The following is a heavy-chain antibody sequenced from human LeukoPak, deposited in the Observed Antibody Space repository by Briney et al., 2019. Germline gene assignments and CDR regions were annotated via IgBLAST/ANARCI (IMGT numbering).Heavy chain of an antibody. V-gene: IGHV1-2*06. CDR1: GYIFTGRY. J-gene: IGHJ3*02. CDR3: ARDRGWDAFDI. D-gene: IGHD3-10*01. Sequence: ASVMVSCKASGYIFTGRYIHWVRQAPGQGLEWMGRINPENGGTDYAKKFKGRVAMTRDTSISTAYMDLTRLRSDDSAVYHCARDRGWDAFDIWGQGTLATVSS. CDR2: INPENGGT.